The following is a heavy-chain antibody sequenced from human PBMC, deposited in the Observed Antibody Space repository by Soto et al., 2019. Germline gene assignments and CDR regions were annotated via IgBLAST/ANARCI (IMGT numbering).Heavy chain of an antibody. CDR3: ARLVPTEGFDS. V-gene: IGHV4-39*07. CDR1: GDSISRSRSH. CDR2: LSSSGIT. Sequence: SETLSLTCKVSGDSISRSRSHWWAWIRQPPGKGLEWIGDLSSSGITTHNPSLGSRVTISVDEPKNQFSLKLSSVTAADTAVHYCARLVPTEGFDSWGQGTLVTVSS. J-gene: IGHJ4*02.